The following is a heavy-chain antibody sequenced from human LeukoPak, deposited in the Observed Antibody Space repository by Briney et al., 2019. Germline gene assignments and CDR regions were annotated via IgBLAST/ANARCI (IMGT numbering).Heavy chain of an antibody. CDR1: GYDFTSYA. CDR3: AKDEKGYYHDTSGYPDAFDV. J-gene: IGHJ3*01. V-gene: IGHV1-3*01. CDR2: INAGNGNT. D-gene: IGHD3-22*01. Sequence: GALVKVSCKASGYDFTSYAMHWVRQAPGQRLEWMGWINAGNGNTKYSQKFQDRVTVTRDTSTSTAYMELSSLRSEDTAVYYCAKDEKGYYHDTSGYPDAFDVWGQGTMVTVSS.